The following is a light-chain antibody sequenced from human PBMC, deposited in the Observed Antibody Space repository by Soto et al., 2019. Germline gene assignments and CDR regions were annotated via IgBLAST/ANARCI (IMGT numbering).Light chain of an antibody. Sequence: VLKQSPDTLSLSPGERGTLSCKASQHVPNGQLAWYHLKPGQAPRLLISDSSTRATGIPARFSGSGSGTEFTLTISSLQSDDSAIYYCQHFGDWPPFGLGTKVDIK. V-gene: IGKV3-15*01. CDR3: QHFGDWPP. J-gene: IGKJ1*01. CDR2: DSS. CDR1: QHVPNGQ.